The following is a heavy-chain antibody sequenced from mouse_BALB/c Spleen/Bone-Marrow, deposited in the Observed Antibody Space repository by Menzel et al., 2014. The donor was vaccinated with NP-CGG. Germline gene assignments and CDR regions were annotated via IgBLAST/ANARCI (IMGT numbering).Heavy chain of an antibody. CDR2: ISYSGNA. V-gene: IGHV3-8*02. Sequence: DVKLVESGPSLVKPSQTLSLPCSVTGDSITSSYWNWIRKFPGNKLEYMGYISYSGNAYYNPSLKSRISLTRDTSKNQYYLQLNSVTTEDTATYFCARGNGYHFDYWGQGTTLTVSS. D-gene: IGHD1-2*01. CDR3: ARGNGYHFDY. CDR1: GDSITSSY. J-gene: IGHJ2*01.